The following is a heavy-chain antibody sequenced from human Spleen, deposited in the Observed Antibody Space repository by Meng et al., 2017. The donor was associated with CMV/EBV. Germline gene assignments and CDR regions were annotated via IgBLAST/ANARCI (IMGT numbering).Heavy chain of an antibody. D-gene: IGHD3-3*01. J-gene: IGHJ4*02. CDR3: ARAPVWSAIAIDY. V-gene: IGHV4-34*01. CDR1: GESFTGYY. Sequence: CAVYGESFTGYYWGWIRQPPGKGLEWIGEINHSGSTNYNPSLKSRVTISVDTSKNQFSLKLSSVTAADTAVYYCARAPVWSAIAIDYWGQGTLVTVSS. CDR2: INHSGST.